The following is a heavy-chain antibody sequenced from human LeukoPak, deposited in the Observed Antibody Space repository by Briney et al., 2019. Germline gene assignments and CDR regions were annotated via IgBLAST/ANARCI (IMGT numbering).Heavy chain of an antibody. CDR3: ARGHYGDYGYYYYYMDV. Sequence: GSSVKVSCKASGGTFSSYAISWVRQAPGQGLEWMGGIIPIFGTANYAQKFQGRVTITADKSTSTAYMELSSLRSEDTAVYYCARGHYGDYGYYYYYMDVWGKGTTVTVSS. D-gene: IGHD4-17*01. CDR2: IIPIFGTA. CDR1: GGTFSSYA. J-gene: IGHJ6*03. V-gene: IGHV1-69*06.